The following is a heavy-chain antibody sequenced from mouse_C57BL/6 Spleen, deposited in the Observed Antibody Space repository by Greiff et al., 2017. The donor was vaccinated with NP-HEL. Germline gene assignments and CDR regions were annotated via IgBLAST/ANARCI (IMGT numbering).Heavy chain of an antibody. J-gene: IGHJ3*01. CDR1: GYTFTDYN. V-gene: IGHV1-22*01. Sequence: EVQLQQSGPELVKPGASVKMSCKASGYTFTDYNMHWVKQSHGKSLEWIGYINPNNGGTSYNQKFKGKATLTVNKSSSTAYMELRSLTSEDSAVYYCTPATVAPWFAYWGQGTLVTVSA. CDR3: TPATVAPWFAY. D-gene: IGHD1-1*01. CDR2: INPNNGGT.